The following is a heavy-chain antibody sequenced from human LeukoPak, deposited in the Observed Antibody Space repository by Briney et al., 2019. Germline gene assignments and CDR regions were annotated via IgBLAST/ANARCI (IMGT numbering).Heavy chain of an antibody. CDR2: IYYSGST. J-gene: IGHJ4*02. CDR1: GGSISGYY. CDR3: ARGPTRYYFDC. D-gene: IGHD4-17*01. Sequence: SETLSLTCTVSGGSISGYYWSWIRQPPGKGLECIGYIYYSGSTNYNPSLKSRVTISVDTSRNQFSLKLTSVTAADTAVYYCARGPTRYYFDCWGQGTLVTVSS. V-gene: IGHV4-59*08.